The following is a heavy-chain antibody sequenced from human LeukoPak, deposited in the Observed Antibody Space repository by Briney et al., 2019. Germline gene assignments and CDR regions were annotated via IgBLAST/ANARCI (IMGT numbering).Heavy chain of an antibody. V-gene: IGHV1-2*02. CDR1: GYTFTGYY. CDR2: INPNSGGT. CDR3: AREGGDFGVSFDY. Sequence: ASVKVSCKASGYTFTGYYMHWVRQAPGQGLEWMGWINPNSGGTNYAQKFQGRVTMTRDTSISTAYMELSRLRSDDTAVYYCAREGGDFGVSFDYWGQGILVTVSS. J-gene: IGHJ4*02. D-gene: IGHD2-21*02.